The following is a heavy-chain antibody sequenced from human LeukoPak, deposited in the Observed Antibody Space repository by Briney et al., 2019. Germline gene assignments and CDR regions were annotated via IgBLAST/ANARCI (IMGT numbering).Heavy chain of an antibody. V-gene: IGHV3-30*18. CDR3: AKVPPCRGDCQYYFDY. J-gene: IGHJ4*02. CDR2: ISYDGSNK. Sequence: GGSLRLSCAASGFTFSSYGMHWVRQAPGKGLEWVAVISYDGSNKYYADSVKGRFTISRDNSKNTLYLQMNSLRAEDTAVYYCAKVPPCRGDCQYYFDYWGQGTLVTVSS. D-gene: IGHD2-21*02. CDR1: GFTFSSYG.